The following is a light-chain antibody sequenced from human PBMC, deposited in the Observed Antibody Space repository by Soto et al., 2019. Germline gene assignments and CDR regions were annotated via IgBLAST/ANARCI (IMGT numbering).Light chain of an antibody. CDR3: QQYHNYPRT. J-gene: IGKJ1*01. CDR2: AAS. CDR1: QGIRTD. V-gene: IGKV1-6*02. Sequence: AVELTQSTSSLSSSVLDSFTITCRASQGIRTDLGWYQQRPGTAPKLLIYAASNLQSGVPSRVSGSGFGTDFSLTISSLQPEDFATYFCQQYHNYPRTFGQGTKVDIK.